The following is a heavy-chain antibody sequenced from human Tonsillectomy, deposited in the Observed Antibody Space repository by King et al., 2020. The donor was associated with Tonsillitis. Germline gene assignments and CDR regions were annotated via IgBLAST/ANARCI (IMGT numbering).Heavy chain of an antibody. CDR2: INPNGGST. CDR1: GYTFTHYY. D-gene: IGHD4-17*01. CDR3: ARHAEYGAKGLPHHYYGMYV. Sequence: QVQLVESGAEVKKPGASVKVSCKASGYTFTHYYVHWVRQAPGQGLEWMGIINPNGGSTSYPEKFQGRVTMTRDTSTSTVYLELSKLASDDTAMYYCARHAEYGAKGLPHHYYGMYVWGKGTTVTVSS. J-gene: IGHJ6*04. V-gene: IGHV1-46*01.